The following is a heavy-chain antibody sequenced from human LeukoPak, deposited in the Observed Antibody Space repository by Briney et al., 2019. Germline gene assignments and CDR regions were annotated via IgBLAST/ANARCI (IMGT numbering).Heavy chain of an antibody. V-gene: IGHV1-69*06. Sequence: SVKVSCKASGGTFSSYAISWVRQAPGQGLEWMGGIIPIFGTANYAQKFQGRVTITADKSTSTAYMELSSLRSVDTAVYYCARGRLVAGYYFDYWGQGTLVTVSS. J-gene: IGHJ4*02. CDR1: GGTFSSYA. CDR3: ARGRLVAGYYFDY. CDR2: IIPIFGTA. D-gene: IGHD6-19*01.